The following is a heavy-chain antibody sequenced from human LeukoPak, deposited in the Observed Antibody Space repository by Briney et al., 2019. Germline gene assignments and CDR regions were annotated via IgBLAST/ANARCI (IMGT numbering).Heavy chain of an antibody. CDR1: GFTLSSFW. CDR2: IKEDGSEK. D-gene: IGHD1-26*01. CDR3: ARDGVAGATVFDI. V-gene: IGHV3-7*01. J-gene: IGHJ3*02. Sequence: GGSLRLSCAASGFTLSSFWMTWVRQAPGKRLEWVANIKEDGSEKYYIDSVKGRFAIFRDNAKNSLYLQMNSLRAEDTAVYYCARDGVAGATVFDIWGQGTMVTVSS.